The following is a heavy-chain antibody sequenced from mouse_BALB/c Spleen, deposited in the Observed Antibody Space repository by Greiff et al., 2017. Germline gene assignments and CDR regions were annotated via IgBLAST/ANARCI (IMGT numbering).Heavy chain of an antibody. CDR1: GFTFSSYG. J-gene: IGHJ2*01. Sequence: EVKLVESGGGLVQPGGSLKLSCAASGFTFSSYGMSWVRQTPDKRLELVATINSNGGSTYYPDSVKGRFTISRDNAKNTLYLQMSSLKSEDTAMYYCARDQTPLYYDYDGVWFDYWGQGTTLTVSS. CDR3: ARDQTPLYYDYDGVWFDY. V-gene: IGHV5-6-3*01. CDR2: INSNGGST. D-gene: IGHD2-4*01.